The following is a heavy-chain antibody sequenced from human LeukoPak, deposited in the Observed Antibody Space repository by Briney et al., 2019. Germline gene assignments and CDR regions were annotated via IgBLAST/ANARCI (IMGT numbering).Heavy chain of an antibody. Sequence: PSETLSLTCAVYGGSFSGYYWSWIRQPPGKGLEWIGEINHSGSTNYNPSLKSRVTISVDTSKNQFSLKLRSVTAADTAVYYCARSRPHYYDTSGYSHFYFDYWGQGTLVTVSS. D-gene: IGHD3-22*01. V-gene: IGHV4-34*01. CDR2: INHSGST. CDR1: GGSFSGYY. CDR3: ARSRPHYYDTSGYSHFYFDY. J-gene: IGHJ4*02.